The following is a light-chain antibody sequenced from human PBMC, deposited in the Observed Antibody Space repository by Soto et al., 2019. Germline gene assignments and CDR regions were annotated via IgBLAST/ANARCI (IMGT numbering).Light chain of an antibody. CDR2: WAS. J-gene: IGKJ3*01. V-gene: IGKV4-1*01. CDR3: QQYYSFPST. CDR1: QSVFYSSYNNNY. Sequence: DIVMTQSPDSLAVSLGERATINCKSSQSVFYSSYNNNYLAWYQQKSGQPPKPLFFWASTRESGVPDRFSASGSGTDFTLTISSLQADDVAVYYCQQYYSFPSTFGPGTKVDI.